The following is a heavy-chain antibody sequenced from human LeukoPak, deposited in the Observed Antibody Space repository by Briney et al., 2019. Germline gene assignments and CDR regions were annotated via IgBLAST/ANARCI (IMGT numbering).Heavy chain of an antibody. Sequence: GASVKVSCKVSGYTLTELSMHWVRPAPGKGLEWMGGFDPEDGETIYAQKFQGRVTMTEDTSTDTAYMELSSLRSEDTAVYYCATAKWDPYRGDAFDIWGQGTMVTVSS. D-gene: IGHD1-26*01. CDR1: GYTLTELS. CDR2: FDPEDGET. CDR3: ATAKWDPYRGDAFDI. V-gene: IGHV1-24*01. J-gene: IGHJ3*02.